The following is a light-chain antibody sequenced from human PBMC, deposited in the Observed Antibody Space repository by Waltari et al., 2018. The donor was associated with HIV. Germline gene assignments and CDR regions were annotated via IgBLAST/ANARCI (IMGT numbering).Light chain of an antibody. CDR2: DAS. J-gene: IGKJ1*01. Sequence: VLTQSPATLSLSPGARATLPCRASQSVSSYLAWYQQKPGQAPRLLIYDASNRATGIPARFSGSGSGTDFTLTISSLEPEDFAVYYCQQRSNWPPTFGQGTKVEIK. CDR1: QSVSSY. CDR3: QQRSNWPPT. V-gene: IGKV3-11*01.